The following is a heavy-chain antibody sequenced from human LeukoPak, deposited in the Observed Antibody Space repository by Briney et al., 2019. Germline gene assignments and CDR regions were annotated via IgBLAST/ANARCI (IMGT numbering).Heavy chain of an antibody. Sequence: SDTLSLPCTVSGGSISSYYWSWLRQPPGKGLEWIGNIYYSGSANYNPSLKRRLTISVDTSMNELSLQLGSVSAIDSTVCYLARHPSGYSTGWYVDWGQGTLVTVSS. CDR3: ARHPSGYSTGWYVD. CDR1: GGSISSYY. CDR2: IYYSGSA. D-gene: IGHD6-19*01. J-gene: IGHJ4*02. V-gene: IGHV4-59*08.